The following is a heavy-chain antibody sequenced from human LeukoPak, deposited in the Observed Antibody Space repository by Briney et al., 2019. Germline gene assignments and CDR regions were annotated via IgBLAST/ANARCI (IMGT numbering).Heavy chain of an antibody. CDR3: ARESNYYGSGTGWFDP. J-gene: IGHJ5*02. D-gene: IGHD3-10*01. Sequence: SQTLSLTCAVSGGSISSGGYSWSWIRQPPGKGLEWIGYIYYSGSTYYNPSLKSRVTISVDTSKNQLSLKLSSVTAADTAVYYCARESNYYGSGTGWFDPWGQGTLVTVSS. CDR2: IYYSGST. CDR1: GGSISSGGYS. V-gene: IGHV4-30-4*07.